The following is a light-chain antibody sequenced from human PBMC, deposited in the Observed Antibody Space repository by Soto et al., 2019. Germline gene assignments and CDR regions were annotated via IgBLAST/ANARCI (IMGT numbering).Light chain of an antibody. J-gene: IGKJ4*01. CDR3: QQRRNWIT. CDR1: QSIGNY. CDR2: DAS. Sequence: EIVLTQSPATLSLSPGQRATLSCRASQSIGNYLAWYQQKPGQAPRLLMYDASTRATGIPARFSGSGSGTDFTLTISSLEPEDFAVYHCQQRRNWITFGGGTKVEI. V-gene: IGKV3-11*01.